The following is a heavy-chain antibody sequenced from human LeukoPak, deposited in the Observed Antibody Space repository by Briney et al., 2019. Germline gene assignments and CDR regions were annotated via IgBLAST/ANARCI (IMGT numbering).Heavy chain of an antibody. CDR3: ARENSGSYHIDY. D-gene: IGHD1-26*01. Sequence: GGSLRLSCAASGFTFSSYGMHWVRQAPGKGLEWVAFIRYDGSNKYYADSVKGRFTISRDNSKNTLYLQMNSLRAEDTAVYYCARENSGSYHIDYWGQGTLVTVSS. CDR1: GFTFSSYG. CDR2: IRYDGSNK. V-gene: IGHV3-30*02. J-gene: IGHJ4*02.